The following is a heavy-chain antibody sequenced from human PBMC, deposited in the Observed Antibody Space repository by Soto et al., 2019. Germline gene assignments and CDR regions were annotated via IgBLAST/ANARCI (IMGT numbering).Heavy chain of an antibody. D-gene: IGHD3-10*02. CDR2: INPKFGDT. V-gene: IGHV1-2*02. Sequence: QVQLVQSGAEVKEPGDSVRVSCEASGYTFTASYIHWVRRAPGQGLEWMGWINPKFGDTTYAQDFQGRVSMTRDMSISTVYMELSRLTSDDTAIYYCARNMDYYYGRGSGNGHGVWGQGTTVTVFS. J-gene: IGHJ6*02. CDR3: ARNMDYYYGRGSGNGHGV. CDR1: GYTFTASY.